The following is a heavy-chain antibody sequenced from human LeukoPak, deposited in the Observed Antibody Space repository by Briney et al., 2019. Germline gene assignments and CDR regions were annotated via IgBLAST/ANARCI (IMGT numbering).Heavy chain of an antibody. V-gene: IGHV1-2*02. D-gene: IGHD3-22*01. J-gene: IGHJ5*02. CDR2: INPNSGGT. Sequence: EASVKVSCKASGYTFTGYYMHWVRQAPGQGPEWMGWINPNSGGTNYAQKFQGRVTVTRDTSISTAYMELSRLRSDDTAFYYCARYDSTVNWFDPWGQGTLVTVSS. CDR3: ARYDSTVNWFDP. CDR1: GYTFTGYY.